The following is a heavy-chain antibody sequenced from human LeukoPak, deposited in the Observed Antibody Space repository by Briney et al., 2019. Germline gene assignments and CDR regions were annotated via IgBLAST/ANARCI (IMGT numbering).Heavy chain of an antibody. Sequence: SVKVSCKASGGTFSSYAISWVRQAPGQGLERMGGIIPIFGTANYAQKFQGRVTITADESTSTAYMELSSLRSEDTAVYYCVSSSWYEGAFDYWGQGTLVTVSS. CDR1: GGTFSSYA. D-gene: IGHD6-13*01. J-gene: IGHJ4*02. CDR3: VSSSWYEGAFDY. CDR2: IIPIFGTA. V-gene: IGHV1-69*13.